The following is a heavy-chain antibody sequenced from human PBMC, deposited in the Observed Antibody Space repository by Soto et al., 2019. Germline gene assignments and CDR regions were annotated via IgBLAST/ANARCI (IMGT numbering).Heavy chain of an antibody. CDR3: ARSLSSSWSYYFDY. D-gene: IGHD6-13*01. V-gene: IGHV4-39*01. J-gene: IGHJ4*02. CDR2: MYYSGIT. CDR1: GASISSSSYY. Sequence: QLQLQESGPGLVKPSETLSLTCTVSGASISSSSYYWGWIRQPPGKELEWIGSMYYSGITNYNPSLKSRVTISVDTSKNQFSLKLRSVTAADTAVYYCARSLSSSWSYYFDYWGQGTLVTVSS.